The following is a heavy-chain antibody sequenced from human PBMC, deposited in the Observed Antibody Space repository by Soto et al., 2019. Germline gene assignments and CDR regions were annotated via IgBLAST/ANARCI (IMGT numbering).Heavy chain of an antibody. Sequence: PSETLSLTCTVSGGSILDSTYYWAWIRQSPGKGLEWIGTIFYSGGTFYTPSLKSRVTMSVDTSNNQFSLKLSSVTAADTAVYYCARQASGYYYGCFVLWGQATLVTVSS. D-gene: IGHD3-22*01. CDR3: ARQASGYYYGCFVL. V-gene: IGHV4-39*01. CDR1: GGSILDSTYY. J-gene: IGHJ5*02. CDR2: IFYSGGT.